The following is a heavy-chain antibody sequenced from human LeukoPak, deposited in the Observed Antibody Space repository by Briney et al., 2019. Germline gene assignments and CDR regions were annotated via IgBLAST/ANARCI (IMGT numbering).Heavy chain of an antibody. Sequence: GGSLRLSCAASGFTFSSYAMSWVRQAPGKGLEGVSAISGSGGSTYYADSVKGRFTISRDNSKNTLYLQMNSLRAEDTAVYYCAKWQGRDCSSTSCPPSYWGQGTLVTVSS. D-gene: IGHD2-2*01. V-gene: IGHV3-23*01. J-gene: IGHJ4*02. CDR3: AKWQGRDCSSTSCPPSY. CDR2: ISGSGGST. CDR1: GFTFSSYA.